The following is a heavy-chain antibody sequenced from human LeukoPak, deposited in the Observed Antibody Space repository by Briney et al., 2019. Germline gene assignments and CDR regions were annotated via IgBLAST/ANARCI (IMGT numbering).Heavy chain of an antibody. D-gene: IGHD6-25*01. Sequence: GGSLRLSCAASGFTFDDYAMHWVRQAPGKGLEWVSGISWNSGSIGYADSVKGRFTISRDNAKNSLYLQMNSLRAEDTALYYCAKDLAYSSGFPLFDYWGQGTLVTVSS. V-gene: IGHV3-9*01. CDR1: GFTFDDYA. CDR3: AKDLAYSSGFPLFDY. J-gene: IGHJ4*02. CDR2: ISWNSGSI.